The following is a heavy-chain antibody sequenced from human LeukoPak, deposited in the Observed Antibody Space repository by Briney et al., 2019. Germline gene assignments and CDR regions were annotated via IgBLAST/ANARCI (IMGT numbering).Heavy chain of an antibody. Sequence: GRSLRLSCAASGFTFSSYAMHWVRQAPGEGLEWVANIRQDGSAKNYVDSVKGRFTISRDNAKKSLYLLMNGLTAEDTAVYYCAPPPIAATGNWGQGTLVTVSS. CDR3: APPPIAATGN. CDR2: IRQDGSAK. V-gene: IGHV3-7*01. CDR1: GFTFSSYA. J-gene: IGHJ4*02. D-gene: IGHD5-12*01.